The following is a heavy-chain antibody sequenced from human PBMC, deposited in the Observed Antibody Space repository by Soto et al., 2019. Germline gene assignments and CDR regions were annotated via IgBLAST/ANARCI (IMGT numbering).Heavy chain of an antibody. CDR1: ADTFTSYY. Sequence: ASVKVSCKAPADTFTSYYIHWVRQAPGHGLEWMGWINPQTGGTSYAQKFQGRVTLSRDTSINTAYLELSRLTFDDAAVYFCARERYQVISDGMDVWGQGTTVTVSS. V-gene: IGHV1-2*02. CDR2: INPQTGGT. J-gene: IGHJ6*02. D-gene: IGHD2-2*01. CDR3: ARERYQVISDGMDV.